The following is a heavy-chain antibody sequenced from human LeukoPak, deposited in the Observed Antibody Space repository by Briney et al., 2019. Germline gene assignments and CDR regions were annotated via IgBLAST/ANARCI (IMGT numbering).Heavy chain of an antibody. D-gene: IGHD2-2*01. CDR1: GGTFSSYA. CDR3: AREADIVVVPAAIRRGYYFDY. CDR2: IIPIFGIA. J-gene: IGHJ4*02. V-gene: IGHV1-69*04. Sequence: SVKVSCKASGGTFSSYAISWVRQAPGQGLEWMGRIIPIFGIANYAQKLQGRVTITADKSTSTAYMELSSLRSEDTAVYYCAREADIVVVPAAIRRGYYFDYWGQGTLVTVSS.